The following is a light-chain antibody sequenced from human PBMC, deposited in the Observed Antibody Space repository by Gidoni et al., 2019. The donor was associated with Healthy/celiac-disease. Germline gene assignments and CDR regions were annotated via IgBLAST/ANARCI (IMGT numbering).Light chain of an antibody. J-gene: IGKJ3*01. CDR3: QQSYSTLLFT. Sequence: DIQMTQSPSSLSASLGDRVTITFRASQSISSYLNWYQQKPGKAPKLLIYAASSLQSGVPSRFSGSGSGTDFTLTISSMQHEDFATNYCQQSYSTLLFTFGPGTKVDIK. CDR2: AAS. CDR1: QSISSY. V-gene: IGKV1-39*01.